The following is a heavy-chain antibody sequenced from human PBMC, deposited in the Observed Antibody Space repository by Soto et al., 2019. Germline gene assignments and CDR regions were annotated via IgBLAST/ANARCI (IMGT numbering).Heavy chain of an antibody. CDR2: ISHDGSDK. CDR3: ARAPLGIIVAPDF. V-gene: IGHV3-30*04. D-gene: IGHD3-22*01. CDR1: GFTFSSYT. J-gene: IGHJ4*02. Sequence: GGSLRLSCAASGFTFSSYTMHWVRQTPGKGLERVAVISHDGSDKYYADSVKGRFTISRDNSKNTLYLQMNSLRREDTSVYYCARAPLGIIVAPDFWGQGTLVTVSS.